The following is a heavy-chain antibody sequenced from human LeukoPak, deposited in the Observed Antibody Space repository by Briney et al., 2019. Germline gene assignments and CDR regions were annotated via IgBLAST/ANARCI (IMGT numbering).Heavy chain of an antibody. J-gene: IGHJ4*02. D-gene: IGHD5-18*01. V-gene: IGHV4-59*08. Sequence: PSETLSLTCTVSGGSISGYYWSWIRQPPGKGLEWIGYIYYSGSTNYNPSLKSRVTISVDTSKNQFSLKLSSVTAADTAVYYCAGKFSCGYHPVYWGQGTLVTVSS. CDR2: IYYSGST. CDR1: GGSISGYY. CDR3: AGKFSCGYHPVY.